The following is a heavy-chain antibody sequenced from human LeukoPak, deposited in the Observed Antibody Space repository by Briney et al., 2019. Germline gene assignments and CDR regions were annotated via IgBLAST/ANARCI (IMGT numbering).Heavy chain of an antibody. CDR3: ARHVSVTPWYFDL. CDR1: GGSISSYF. CDR2: IYYAGNT. J-gene: IGHJ2*01. V-gene: IGHV4-59*08. Sequence: PSETLSLTCTVSGGSISSYFWSWIRQPPGKALEWIGYIYYAGNTEYSPSLKGRITISVDTSKNQFSLRLSSVTAADTAVYYCARHVSVTPWYFDLWGRGTLVTVSS. D-gene: IGHD4-17*01.